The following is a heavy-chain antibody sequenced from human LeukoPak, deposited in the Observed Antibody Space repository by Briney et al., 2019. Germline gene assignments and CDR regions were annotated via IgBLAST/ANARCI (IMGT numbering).Heavy chain of an antibody. CDR1: GGSISSSSYY. D-gene: IGHD3-22*01. V-gene: IGHV4-39*01. Sequence: SETLSLTCIVSGGSISSSSYYWGWIRQPPGKGLEWIGSIYYSGSTYYNPSLKRRVTISVDTSKNPFSLKLSSVPAADTAVYYCARLVDVGNYYDSSGSLTPFDYWGQGTLVTVS. J-gene: IGHJ4*02. CDR2: IYYSGST. CDR3: ARLVDVGNYYDSSGSLTPFDY.